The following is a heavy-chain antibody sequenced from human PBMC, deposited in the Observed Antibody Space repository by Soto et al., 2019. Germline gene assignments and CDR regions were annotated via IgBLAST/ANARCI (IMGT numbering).Heavy chain of an antibody. J-gene: IGHJ6*02. D-gene: IGHD5-12*01. CDR1: GGSFSGYY. CDR3: ARDIVATIHYYYYGMDV. Sequence: SETLSLTCAVYGGSFSGYYWSWIRQPPGKGLEWIGEINHSGSTNYNPSLKSRVTISVDTSKNQFSLKLSSVTAADTAVYYCARDIVATIHYYYYGMDVWGQGTTVTVSS. V-gene: IGHV4-34*01. CDR2: INHSGST.